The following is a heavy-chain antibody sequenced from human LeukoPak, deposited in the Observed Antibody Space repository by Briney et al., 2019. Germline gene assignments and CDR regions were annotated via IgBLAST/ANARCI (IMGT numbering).Heavy chain of an antibody. D-gene: IGHD3-9*01. CDR3: AKQPRYDILTGVYGFDP. Sequence: PGGSLRLSCAASGFTFSSYAMTWVRQAPGKGLEWVSAISGSGGSTYYADSVKGRFTISRDNSKNTLYLQMNSLRAEDTAVYYCAKQPRYDILTGVYGFDPWGQGTLVTVSS. CDR2: ISGSGGST. J-gene: IGHJ5*02. CDR1: GFTFSSYA. V-gene: IGHV3-23*01.